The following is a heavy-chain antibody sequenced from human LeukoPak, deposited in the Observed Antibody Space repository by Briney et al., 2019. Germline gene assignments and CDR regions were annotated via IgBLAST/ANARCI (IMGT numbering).Heavy chain of an antibody. Sequence: QAGGSLRLSCAASGFTFSSYAMSSVRQPPGKGLEWVSAISGSGGSIYYPDSVKGRFTISRDNSKNTLYLQMNSLRAEDTAVYYCAKDPGSGRVTIFYFDYWGQGTLVTVSS. CDR2: ISGSGGSI. CDR1: GFTFSSYA. J-gene: IGHJ4*02. V-gene: IGHV3-23*01. D-gene: IGHD3-3*01. CDR3: AKDPGSGRVTIFYFDY.